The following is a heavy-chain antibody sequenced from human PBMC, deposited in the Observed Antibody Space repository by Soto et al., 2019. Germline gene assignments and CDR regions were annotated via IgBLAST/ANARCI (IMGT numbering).Heavy chain of an antibody. J-gene: IGHJ4*02. V-gene: IGHV3-30*18. Sequence: QVQLVESGGGVVQPGRSLRLSCAASGFTFSSYGMHWVRQAPGKGLEWVAVISYDGSNKFYADSVKGRFTISRDNSKNPLYLQMNSLRAEDTAVYYCAKDLDFPYYFDYWGQVTLVTVSS. D-gene: IGHD3-3*01. CDR3: AKDLDFPYYFDY. CDR1: GFTFSSYG. CDR2: ISYDGSNK.